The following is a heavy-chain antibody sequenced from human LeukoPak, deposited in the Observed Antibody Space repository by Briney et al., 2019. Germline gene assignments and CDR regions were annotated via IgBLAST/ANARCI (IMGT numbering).Heavy chain of an antibody. CDR3: ARGHPRYIAVAGGGEADYFDY. Sequence: GGSLRLSCAASGFTFSSYEMNWVRQAPGKGLEWVSYISSSGSNIYYADSVKGRFTISRGNSKNTLYLQMNSLRAEDTAVYYCARGHPRYIAVAGGGEADYFDYWGQGTLVTVSS. D-gene: IGHD6-19*01. CDR2: ISSSGSNI. CDR1: GFTFSSYE. J-gene: IGHJ4*02. V-gene: IGHV3-48*03.